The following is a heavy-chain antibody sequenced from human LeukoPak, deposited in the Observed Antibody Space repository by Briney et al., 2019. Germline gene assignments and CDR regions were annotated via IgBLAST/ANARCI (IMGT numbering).Heavy chain of an antibody. V-gene: IGHV3-23*01. CDR3: AKAIAAAGIRYYGMDV. CDR1: GFTFSSYA. Sequence: GGSLRLSCAASGFTFSSYAMSWVRQAPGKGLEWVSAISGSGGSTYYADSVKGRFNISRDNSKNTLYLQMNSLRAEDTAVYYCAKAIAAAGIRYYGMDVWGQGTTVTVSS. D-gene: IGHD6-13*01. CDR2: ISGSGGST. J-gene: IGHJ6*02.